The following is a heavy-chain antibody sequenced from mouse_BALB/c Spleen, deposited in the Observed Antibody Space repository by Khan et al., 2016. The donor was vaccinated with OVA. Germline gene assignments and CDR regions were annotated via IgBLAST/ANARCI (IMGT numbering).Heavy chain of an antibody. CDR2: IRLKSNIYAT. V-gene: IGHV6-6*02. Sequence: EVKLEESGGGLVQPGGSMKLSCVASGFTFSNYWMNWVRQSPEKGFEWVAEIRLKSNIYATHYAESVRGRFTISSDDSRSSVYLQMNNLGAEDTGIYYCARGGDWYFDVWGAGTTVTVSS. CDR3: ARGGDWYFDV. CDR1: GFTFSNYW. J-gene: IGHJ1*01.